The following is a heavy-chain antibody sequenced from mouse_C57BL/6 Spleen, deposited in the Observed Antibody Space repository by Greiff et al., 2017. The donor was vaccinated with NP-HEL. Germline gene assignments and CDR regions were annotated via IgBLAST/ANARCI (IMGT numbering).Heavy chain of an antibody. CDR2: INPGSGGT. Sequence: QVQLQQSGAELVRPGTSVKVSCKASGYAFTNYLIEWVKQRPGQGLEWIGVINPGSGGTNYNEKFKGKATLTADKSSSTAYMQLSSLTSEDSAVYFCARRGGYYVYYYAMDYWGQGTSVTVSS. D-gene: IGHD2-3*01. J-gene: IGHJ4*01. CDR3: ARRGGYYVYYYAMDY. V-gene: IGHV1-54*01. CDR1: GYAFTNYL.